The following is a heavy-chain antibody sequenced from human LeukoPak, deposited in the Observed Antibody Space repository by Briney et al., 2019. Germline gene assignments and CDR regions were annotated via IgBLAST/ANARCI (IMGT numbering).Heavy chain of an antibody. CDR1: GYTFIGHY. J-gene: IGHJ4*02. CDR2: INPNSGGT. D-gene: IGHD6-13*01. Sequence: ASVKVSCKASGYTFIGHYMHWVRQAPGQGLEWMGWINPNSGGTNYAQKFQGRVTMTRDTSISTAYMELSRLRSDDTAVYYCARVGGDIAAAKYWGQGTLVTVSS. V-gene: IGHV1-2*02. CDR3: ARVGGDIAAAKY.